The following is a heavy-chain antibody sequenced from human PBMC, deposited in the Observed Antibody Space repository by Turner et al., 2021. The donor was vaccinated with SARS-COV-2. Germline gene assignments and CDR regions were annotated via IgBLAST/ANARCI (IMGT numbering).Heavy chain of an antibody. CDR3: ARGRSWNY. D-gene: IGHD1-26*01. CDR1: GFTFSSYD. J-gene: IGHJ4*02. V-gene: IGHV3-48*03. Sequence: EVQLVESVGVLLQPGGSLSLSCAASGFTFSSYDMNWVRQAPGKGLEWVSYSSGSGRTIYDGDSMKGRVAVSRDNAKNSLYLQVNSLRVEDTAVYYCARGRSWNYWGQGTLITVSS. CDR2: SSGSGRTI.